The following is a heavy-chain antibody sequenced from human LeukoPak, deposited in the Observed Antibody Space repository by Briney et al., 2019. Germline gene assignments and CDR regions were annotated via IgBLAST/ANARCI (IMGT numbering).Heavy chain of an antibody. CDR3: AREGEYGSSTSFYES. V-gene: IGHV1-18*01. J-gene: IGHJ4*02. CDR2: ISAYNGNT. Sequence: ASVKVSCKASGYTFTSYGISWVRQAPGQGLEWMGWISAYNGNTNYAQKLQGRVTMTTNTSTSTAYMELRSLRSDDTAVYYCAREGEYGSSTSFYESWGQGTLVTVSS. CDR1: GYTFTSYG. D-gene: IGHD2-2*01.